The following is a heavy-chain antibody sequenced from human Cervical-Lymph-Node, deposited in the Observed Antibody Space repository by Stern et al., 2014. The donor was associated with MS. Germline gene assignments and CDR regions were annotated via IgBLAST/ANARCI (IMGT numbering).Heavy chain of an antibody. V-gene: IGHV3-33*01. D-gene: IGHD6-13*01. CDR3: ARDDRTSWYGGMPH. CDR1: GFTFSGYG. CDR2: SWSDGTKV. J-gene: IGHJ4*02. Sequence: VQLVESGGGAVQPGRSLRLSCATSGFTFSGYGMYWVRQAPGKGLEWVAISWSDGTKVDYADSVEGRFTISRDNSNNTLYLQMTSLRAEDTAVYYCARDDRTSWYGGMPHWGQGTLVTVSS.